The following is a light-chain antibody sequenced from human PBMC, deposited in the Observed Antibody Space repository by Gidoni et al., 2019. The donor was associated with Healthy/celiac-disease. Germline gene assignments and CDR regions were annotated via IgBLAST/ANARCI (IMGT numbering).Light chain of an antibody. CDR1: SSDVGGYNY. J-gene: IGLJ2*01. CDR3: SSYTSSSTLDVV. V-gene: IGLV2-14*03. CDR2: DVS. Sequence: QSALTQPAPVAASPGQSTTISCTGTSSDVGGYNYVPWYQQPPGKAPKLMIYDVSNRPSGVSNRFSGSKSGNTASLTISGLQAEDEADYYCSSYTSSSTLDVVFGGGTKLTVL.